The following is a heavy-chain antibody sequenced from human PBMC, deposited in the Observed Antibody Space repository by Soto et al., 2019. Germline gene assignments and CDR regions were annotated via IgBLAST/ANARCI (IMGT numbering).Heavy chain of an antibody. CDR2: ISGSGGGT. CDR3: AKDLDSSSSPPR. Sequence: GGSLRLSCAASGFTFSSYAMSWVRQAPGKGLEWVSAISGSGGGTYYAGSVKGRFTISRDNSKNTLYLQMNSLRAEDTAVYYCAKDLDSSSSPPRWGQGTLVTVSS. D-gene: IGHD6-6*01. V-gene: IGHV3-23*01. CDR1: GFTFSSYA. J-gene: IGHJ4*02.